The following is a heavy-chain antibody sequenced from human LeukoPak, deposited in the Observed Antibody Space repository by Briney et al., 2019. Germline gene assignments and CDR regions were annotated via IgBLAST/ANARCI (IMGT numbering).Heavy chain of an antibody. V-gene: IGHV3-23*01. D-gene: IGHD3-9*01. CDR2: ISGSGGST. J-gene: IGHJ5*02. CDR3: AILLPDIGFDP. Sequence: QTGGSLRLSCAASGFTFSSYAVSWVRQAPGKGLEWVSAISGSGGSTYYAGSVKGRFTISRDNSKNTLYLQMNSLRAEDTAVYYCAILLPDIGFDPWGQGTLVTVSS. CDR1: GFTFSSYA.